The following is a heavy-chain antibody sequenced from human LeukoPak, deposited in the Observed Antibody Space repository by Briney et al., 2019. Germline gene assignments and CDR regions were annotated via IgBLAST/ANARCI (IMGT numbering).Heavy chain of an antibody. CDR1: EFIVSINY. CDR3: ARKGLGGELGGFDS. CDR2: TNRRGDIT. J-gene: IGHJ4*02. V-gene: IGHV3-20*01. D-gene: IGHD1-7*01. Sequence: PGGSLRLSCAASEFIVSINYMTWVRQAPGKGLEWVSGTNRRGDITGYADFVKGRFTISRDNAKNSLYLQMNSLRVEDTALYHCARKGLGGELGGFDSWGQGTLVTVSS.